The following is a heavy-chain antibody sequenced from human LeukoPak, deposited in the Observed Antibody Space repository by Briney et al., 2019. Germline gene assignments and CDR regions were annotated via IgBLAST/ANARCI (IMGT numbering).Heavy chain of an antibody. CDR2: ISGSSSYI. CDR3: ARDPPYYDSSGYYYDY. J-gene: IGHJ4*02. D-gene: IGHD3-22*01. Sequence: GGSLRLSCAASGFTFSTYSMNWVRQAPGKVLEWVSSISGSSSYIYYADSVKGRFTISRDNAKNSLYLQMNSLRAEDTAVYYCARDPPYYDSSGYYYDYWGQGTLVTVSS. V-gene: IGHV3-21*01. CDR1: GFTFSTYS.